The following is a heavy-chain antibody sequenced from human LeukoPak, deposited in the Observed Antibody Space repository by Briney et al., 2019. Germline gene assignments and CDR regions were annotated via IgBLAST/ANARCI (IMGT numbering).Heavy chain of an antibody. V-gene: IGHV4-39*07. CDR2: IYYSGST. J-gene: IGHJ6*02. CDR1: GGSISSSSYY. CDR3: ARAKYGMDV. Sequence: PSETLSLTCTVSGGSISSSSYYWGWLRQPPGKGLEWIGSIYYSGSTYYNPSLKSRVTISVDTSKNQFSLKLSSVTAADTAVYYCARAKYGMDVWGQGTTVTVSS.